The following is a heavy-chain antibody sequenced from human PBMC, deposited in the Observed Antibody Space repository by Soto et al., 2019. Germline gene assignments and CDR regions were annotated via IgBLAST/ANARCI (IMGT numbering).Heavy chain of an antibody. CDR3: ARGRVPAVISYLRTTSDQYGMEV. CDR1: GGTFSSYA. V-gene: IGHV1-69*13. D-gene: IGHD3-10*01. CDR2: IIPIFGTA. Sequence: SVKVSCKASGGTFSSYAISWVRQAPGQGLEWMGGIIPIFGTANYAQKFQGRVTITADESTSTAYMELSSLRSEDTAVYYCARGRVPAVISYLRTTSDQYGMEVWGQGTTVTVSS. J-gene: IGHJ6*02.